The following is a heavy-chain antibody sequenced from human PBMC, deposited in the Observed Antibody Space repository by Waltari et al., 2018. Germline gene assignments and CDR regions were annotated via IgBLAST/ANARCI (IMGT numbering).Heavy chain of an antibody. CDR3: AREGEGGSYVNY. CDR2: KKKDGSEK. D-gene: IGHD1-26*01. Sequence: EVQLVESGGGLVQPGGSLRLSCAASGFTFSSYWMSWVRQAPGKGLEGEAKKKKDGSEKYNVDSVKGRLTSSRDNAKNSLYLQMNSLRAEDTAVYYCAREGEGGSYVNYWGQGTLVTVSS. CDR1: GFTFSSYW. J-gene: IGHJ4*02. V-gene: IGHV3-7*01.